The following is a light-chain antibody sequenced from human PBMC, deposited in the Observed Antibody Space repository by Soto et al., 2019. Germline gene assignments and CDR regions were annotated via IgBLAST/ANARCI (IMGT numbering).Light chain of an antibody. J-gene: IGKJ2*01. CDR3: PQYHKWPQT. CDR1: ESVSSS. V-gene: IGKV3-15*01. Sequence: ETVRTQSPATLSVSPRERATLSCRASESVSSSLAWYQQKPGQAPRLLIYGASTRATGIPARFSGSGSGTEFTLTISSLQSEDFAVYYCPQYHKWPQTFGQGTKLEIK. CDR2: GAS.